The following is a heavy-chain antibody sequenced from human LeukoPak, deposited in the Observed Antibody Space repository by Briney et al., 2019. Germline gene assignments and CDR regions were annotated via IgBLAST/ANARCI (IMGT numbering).Heavy chain of an antibody. CDR3: ARVVAAAGNDAFDI. CDR2: ISSSGSTI. V-gene: IGHV3-11*04. Sequence: PGGSLRLSCAASGFTFSDYYMSWIRQAPGKGLEWVSYISSSGSTIYYADSVKGRFTISRDNAKNSLYLQMNSLRAEDTAVYYCARVVAAAGNDAFDIWGQGTLVTVSS. CDR1: GFTFSDYY. J-gene: IGHJ3*02. D-gene: IGHD6-13*01.